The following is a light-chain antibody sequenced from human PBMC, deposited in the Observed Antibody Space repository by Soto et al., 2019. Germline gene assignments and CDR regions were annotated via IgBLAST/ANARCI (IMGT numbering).Light chain of an antibody. Sequence: DIVMTQSPLSLTVTPGESASISCWSSQSLLHTNGYNYFDWYLQKPGQSPQLLIYLGSNRASGVPDRFSGRGSGTDFTLRISRVEAEDVGVYYCMQALQTPLFTFGPGTKVDIK. CDR1: QSLLHTNGYNY. CDR2: LGS. J-gene: IGKJ3*01. V-gene: IGKV2-28*01. CDR3: MQALQTPLFT.